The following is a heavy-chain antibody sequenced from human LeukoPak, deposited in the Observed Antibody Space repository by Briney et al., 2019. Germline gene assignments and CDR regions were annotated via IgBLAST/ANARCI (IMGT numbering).Heavy chain of an antibody. V-gene: IGHV4-39*07. J-gene: IGHJ6*03. CDR2: IYHESVFYSVST. D-gene: IGHD2-2*01. Sequence: SETLSLTCTVSDGSISSSSYYWGWIRQPPGKGLEWIGSIYHESVFYSVSTYYNPSLKSRVTMSGDTSKNQFSLKLSSVTAADTAVYYCARDLPVVVPAATRWYYYYMDVWGKGTTVTISS. CDR1: DGSISSSSYY. CDR3: ARDLPVVVPAATRWYYYYMDV.